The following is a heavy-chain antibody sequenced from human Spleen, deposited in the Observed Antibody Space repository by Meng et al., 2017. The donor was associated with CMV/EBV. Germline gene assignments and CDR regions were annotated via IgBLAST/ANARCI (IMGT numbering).Heavy chain of an antibody. J-gene: IGHJ6*02. D-gene: IGHD2-15*01. CDR1: GFTFSDHY. V-gene: IGHV3-72*01. Sequence: GESLKISCAASGFTFSDHYMDWVRQAPGKGLEWVGRTRNKANSYTTEYAASVKGRFTISRDDSKNSLYLQMNSLKTEDTAVYYCARGVEDIVGVQYYYGMDVWGQGTTVTVSS. CDR2: TRNKANSYTT. CDR3: ARGVEDIVGVQYYYGMDV.